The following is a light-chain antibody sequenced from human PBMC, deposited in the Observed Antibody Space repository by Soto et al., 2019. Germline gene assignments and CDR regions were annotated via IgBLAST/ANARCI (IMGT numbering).Light chain of an antibody. J-gene: IGKJ5*01. Sequence: DIQMTQSPSTLSASVGDRVTITCRASQSISHFLAWYQQKPGKAPKLLIYDASNLETGVPSRFSGSGSGTDLTFTISSLQPEDIATYYCQQYSHLITFGQGTRLEIK. CDR3: QQYSHLIT. CDR1: QSISHF. V-gene: IGKV1-33*01. CDR2: DAS.